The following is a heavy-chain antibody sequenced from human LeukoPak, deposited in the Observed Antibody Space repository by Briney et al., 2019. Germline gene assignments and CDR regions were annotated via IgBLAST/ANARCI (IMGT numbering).Heavy chain of an antibody. CDR3: ARGNRPYGEHEAFDI. D-gene: IGHD3-10*01. J-gene: IGHJ3*02. Sequence: SETLSLTCNVSGGSISSTNSYWGWIRQPPRKGLEWIGEIDHSGSTNYNPSLQSRVTISVDTSKNQFSLKVSSVSAADTAVYYCARGNRPYGEHEAFDIWGHGTTVTVSP. CDR1: GGSISSTNSY. CDR2: IDHSGST. V-gene: IGHV4-39*07.